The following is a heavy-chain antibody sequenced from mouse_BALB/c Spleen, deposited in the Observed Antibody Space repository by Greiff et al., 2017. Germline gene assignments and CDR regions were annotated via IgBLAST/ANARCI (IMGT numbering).Heavy chain of an antibody. CDR2: LHPNSGNT. J-gene: IGHJ2*01. D-gene: IGHD2-2*01. CDR1: GYTFTSSW. CDR3: ARSEGYDAPYYFDY. V-gene: IGHV1S130*01. Sequence: QVQLQQSGSVLVRPGASVKLSCKASGYTFTSSWMHWAKQRPGQGLEWIGELHPNSGNTNYNEKFKGKATLPVDTSSSTAYVDLSSLTSEDSAVYYCARSEGYDAPYYFDYWGQGTTLTVSS.